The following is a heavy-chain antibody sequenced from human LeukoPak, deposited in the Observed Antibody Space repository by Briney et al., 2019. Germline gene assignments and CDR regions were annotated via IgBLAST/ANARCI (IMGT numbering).Heavy chain of an antibody. Sequence: SVKVSCKASGYTFTSYGISWVRQAPGQGLEWMGGIIPIFGTANYAQKFQGRVTITADESTSTAYMELSSLRSEDTAVYYCARGGDPMTTVTTFESWGQGTLVTVSS. CDR1: GYTFTSYG. J-gene: IGHJ5*01. CDR3: ARGGDPMTTVTTFES. D-gene: IGHD4-17*01. CDR2: IIPIFGTA. V-gene: IGHV1-69*13.